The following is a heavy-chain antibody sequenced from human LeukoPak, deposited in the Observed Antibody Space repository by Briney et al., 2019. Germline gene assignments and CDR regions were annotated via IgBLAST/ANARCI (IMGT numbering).Heavy chain of an antibody. CDR2: IIPIFGAA. J-gene: IGHJ5*02. D-gene: IGHD6-6*01. CDR3: ARVRGYSSSFRPGRSDGFDP. Sequence: ASVKVSCKASGGTFSSYAISWVRQAPGQGLEWMGGIIPIFGAANYAQKFQGRVTITTDESTSTDYMELSSTRSEDTAVYYCARVRGYSSSFRPGRSDGFDPWGQGTLVTVSS. CDR1: GGTFSSYA. V-gene: IGHV1-69*05.